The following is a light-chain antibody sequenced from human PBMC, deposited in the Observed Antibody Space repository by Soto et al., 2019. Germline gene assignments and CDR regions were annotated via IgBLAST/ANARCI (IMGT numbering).Light chain of an antibody. CDR2: AVS. J-gene: IGLJ1*01. Sequence: QSALAQPASVSGSPGQSITISCTGTSSDVGGYNYVSWYQQHPGKAPKLMIYAVSNRPSGVSYRFSGSKSGNMASLTISGLQAEDEADYYCSSYTGSSYVFGTGTKLTVL. V-gene: IGLV2-14*01. CDR3: SSYTGSSYV. CDR1: SSDVGGYNY.